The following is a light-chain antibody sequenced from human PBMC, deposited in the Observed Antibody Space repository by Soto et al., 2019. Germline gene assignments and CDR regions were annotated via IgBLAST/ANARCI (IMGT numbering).Light chain of an antibody. V-gene: IGLV2-23*01. CDR2: EGN. J-gene: IGLJ1*01. CDR1: VSDVGTFGP. Sequence: QSALTQPASVSGSPGQSITISCTGSVSDVGTFGPVSWYQQHPGQVPKLIIYEGNRRPSGVSVRFSGSKSGNTAPLTISGLQAEDEADYYCCSYVGARTYVFGSGTKVSVL. CDR3: CSYVGARTYV.